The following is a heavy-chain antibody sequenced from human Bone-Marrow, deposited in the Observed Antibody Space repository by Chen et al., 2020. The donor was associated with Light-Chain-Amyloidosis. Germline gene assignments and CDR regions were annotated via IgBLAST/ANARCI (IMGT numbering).Heavy chain of an antibody. Sequence: QVHLVQSGAEVKKPGASVKVSCKASADTFTGSNMHWVRQAPGRGLEWMGQNNPDNGDTRYPPRVKGRVTMTRDTSISTAYMELTRLSSDDSAIYLCAGCLNTWSAPDAFDLWGQGTLVTVSS. CDR3: AGCLNTWSAPDAFDL. D-gene: IGHD2-8*02. J-gene: IGHJ3*01. V-gene: IGHV1-2*06. CDR2: NNPDNGDT. CDR1: ADTFTGSN.